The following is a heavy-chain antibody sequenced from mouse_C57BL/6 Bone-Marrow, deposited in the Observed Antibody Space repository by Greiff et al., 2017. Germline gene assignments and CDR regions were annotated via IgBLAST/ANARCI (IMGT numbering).Heavy chain of an antibody. Sequence: VQVVESGAELVRPGTSVKMSCKASGYTFTNYWIGWAKQRPGHGLEWIGDIYPGGGYTNYNEKFKGKATLTADKSSSTAYMQFSSLTSEDSAIYYCARGGTGGFDYWGQGTTLTVSS. CDR3: ARGGTGGFDY. D-gene: IGHD4-1*01. V-gene: IGHV1-63*01. CDR2: IYPGGGYT. J-gene: IGHJ2*01. CDR1: GYTFTNYW.